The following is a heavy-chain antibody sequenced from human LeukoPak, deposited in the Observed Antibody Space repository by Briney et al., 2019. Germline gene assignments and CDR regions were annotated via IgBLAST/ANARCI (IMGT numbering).Heavy chain of an antibody. Sequence: GGSLRLSCAASGFDFINFHIHWVRQAPGKGLEWLAFVSKDGNNIYYADSVKGRFTISRDNSKSTLYLQMNSLRADDTSIYYCARDFLWLVDYWGQGTLVTVSS. D-gene: IGHD6-19*01. J-gene: IGHJ4*02. V-gene: IGHV3-30-3*01. CDR3: ARDFLWLVDY. CDR2: VSKDGNNI. CDR1: GFDFINFH.